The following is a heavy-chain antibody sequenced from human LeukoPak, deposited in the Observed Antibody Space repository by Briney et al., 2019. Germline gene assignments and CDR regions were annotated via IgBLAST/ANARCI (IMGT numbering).Heavy chain of an antibody. Sequence: GGSLRLSCAASGFTFDDYAMHWVRQAPGKGLEWVSGISWNSGSIGYADSVKGRFTISRDNAKNSLYLQMNSLILEDTAVYYCARDSAYYGLSYWGQGTLVTVSS. CDR2: ISWNSGSI. V-gene: IGHV3-9*01. CDR3: ARDSAYYGLSY. D-gene: IGHD3-3*01. CDR1: GFTFDDYA. J-gene: IGHJ4*02.